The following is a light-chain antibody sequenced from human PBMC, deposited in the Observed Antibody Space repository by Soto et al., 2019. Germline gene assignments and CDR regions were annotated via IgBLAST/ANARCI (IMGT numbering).Light chain of an antibody. Sequence: DIQMTQSPSSLSASVGDRVTITCQASQDISNYLNWYQQKPGKAPKLLIYDASNLETGVPSRFSGSGSGTDFTFTISSLQHEEIATYYCQQYDNLPYTFGQGTKLEIK. V-gene: IGKV1-33*01. J-gene: IGKJ2*01. CDR1: QDISNY. CDR2: DAS. CDR3: QQYDNLPYT.